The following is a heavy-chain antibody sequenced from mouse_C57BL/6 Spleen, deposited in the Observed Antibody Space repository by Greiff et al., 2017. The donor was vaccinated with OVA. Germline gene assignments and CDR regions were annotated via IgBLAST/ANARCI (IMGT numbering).Heavy chain of an antibody. CDR3: ARQYYYGSSPYAMDY. CDR2: ISSGGSYT. J-gene: IGHJ4*01. D-gene: IGHD1-1*01. Sequence: EVKLMESGGDLVKPGGSLKLSCAASGFTFSSYGMSWVRQTPDKRLEWVATISSGGSYTYYPDSVKGRFTISRDNAKNTLYLQMSSLKSEDTAMYYCARQYYYGSSPYAMDYWGQGTSVTVSS. V-gene: IGHV5-6*01. CDR1: GFTFSSYG.